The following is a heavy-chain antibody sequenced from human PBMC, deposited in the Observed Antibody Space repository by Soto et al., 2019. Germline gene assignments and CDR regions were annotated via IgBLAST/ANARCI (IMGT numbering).Heavy chain of an antibody. J-gene: IGHJ4*02. CDR3: ARGGQQLSAY. Sequence: QVQLVQSGAEVKKPGASVKVSCKASGYTFTSYYMHWVRQAPGQGLEWMGIINPSGGSTSYAQKSQGRGTRARDTSTSTVYMELSSLGSEDTAVYYCARGGQQLSAYWGQGTLGTVSS. CDR2: INPSGGST. V-gene: IGHV1-46*01. CDR1: GYTFTSYY. D-gene: IGHD6-13*01.